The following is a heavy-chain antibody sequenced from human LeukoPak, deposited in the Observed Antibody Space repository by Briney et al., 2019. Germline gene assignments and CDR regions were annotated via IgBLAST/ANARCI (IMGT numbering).Heavy chain of an antibody. V-gene: IGHV3-53*01. CDR1: GFTVSNNY. D-gene: IGHD3-10*01. CDR3: ARAESTMVRGVRIYYYYMDV. Sequence: GGSLRLSCAASGFTVSNNYMSWVRQAPGKGLEWVSIIYSGDSTYYADSVEGRFTISRDNSKNTLYLQMNSLRAEDTAVYYCARAESTMVRGVRIYYYYMDVWGKGTTVTVSS. J-gene: IGHJ6*03. CDR2: IYSGDST.